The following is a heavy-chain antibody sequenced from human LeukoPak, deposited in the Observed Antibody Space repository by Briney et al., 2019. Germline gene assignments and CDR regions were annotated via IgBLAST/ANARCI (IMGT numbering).Heavy chain of an antibody. J-gene: IGHJ4*02. CDR1: GFTFSSYA. CDR3: AKGSRRGLLWFGELLLTTFDY. CDR2: ISGSGGST. D-gene: IGHD3-10*01. V-gene: IGHV3-23*01. Sequence: GGSLRLSCAASGFTFSSYAMSWVRQAPGKGLEWVSAISGSGGSTYYVDSVKGRFSISRDNSKNTLYLQMNSLRAEDTAVYYCAKGSRRGLLWFGELLLTTFDYWGQGTLVTVSS.